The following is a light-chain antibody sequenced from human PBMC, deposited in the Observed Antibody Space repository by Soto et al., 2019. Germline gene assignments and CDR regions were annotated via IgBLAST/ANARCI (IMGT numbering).Light chain of an antibody. CDR3: QQLNSYPP. CDR1: QGISSY. V-gene: IGKV1-9*01. J-gene: IGKJ5*01. Sequence: IHLTLSPSSLPASVAYRATITCRASQGISSYLAWYQQKPGKAPKLLIYAASTLQSGVPSRFSGSGSGTDFTLTISSLKPEDFATYYCQQLNSYPPFGQGTRLEIK. CDR2: AAS.